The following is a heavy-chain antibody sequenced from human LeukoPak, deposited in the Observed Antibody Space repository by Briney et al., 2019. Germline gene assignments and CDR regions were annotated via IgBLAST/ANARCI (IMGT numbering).Heavy chain of an antibody. CDR3: ARDQLGFDY. CDR1: GFTFSNYA. CDR2: ISYEGSNK. Sequence: GSLRLSCAASGFTFSNYAMHWVRQAPDEWLGWVAVISYEGSNKFYADSVKGRFTIYRDNSKNKLYLKMNSLTAEDTAVYYCARDQLGFDYWGQGALVTVSS. V-gene: IGHV3-30*04. J-gene: IGHJ4*02. D-gene: IGHD6-13*01.